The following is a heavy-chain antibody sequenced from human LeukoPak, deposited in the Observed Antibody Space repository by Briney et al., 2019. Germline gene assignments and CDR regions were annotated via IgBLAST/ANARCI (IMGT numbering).Heavy chain of an antibody. CDR1: GFTFSSYA. CDR3: ARDSGSSWYEYYFDY. CDR2: ISYDGSNK. J-gene: IGHJ4*02. D-gene: IGHD6-13*01. V-gene: IGHV3-30-3*01. Sequence: GGSLRLSCAASGFTFSSYAMHWVRQAPDKGLEWVAVISYDGSNKYYADSVKGRFTISRDNSKNTLYLQMNSLRAEDTAVYYCARDSGSSWYEYYFDYWGQGTLVTVSS.